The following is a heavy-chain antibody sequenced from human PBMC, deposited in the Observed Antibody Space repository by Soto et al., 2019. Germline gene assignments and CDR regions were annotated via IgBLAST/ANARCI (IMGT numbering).Heavy chain of an antibody. J-gene: IGHJ6*02. CDR2: IRSKAYGGTT. CDR3: TRGRYCSGGSCYIAPEHYYYYYYGMDV. Sequence: GGSLRLSCTASGFTFGDYAMSWFRQAPGKGLEWVGFIRSKAYGGTTEYAASVKGRFTISRDDSKSIAYLQMNSLKTEDTAVYYFTRGRYCSGGSCYIAPEHYYYYYYGMDVWGQGTKVTVSS. D-gene: IGHD2-15*01. CDR1: GFTFGDYA. V-gene: IGHV3-49*03.